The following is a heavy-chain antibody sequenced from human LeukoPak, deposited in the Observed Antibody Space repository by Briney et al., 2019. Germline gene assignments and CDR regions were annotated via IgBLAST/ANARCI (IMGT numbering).Heavy chain of an antibody. Sequence: GGSLRLSCAASGFTFGDYAMQWVRQAPGKGLEWFSLINWDATRTYYADSVKSRFTISRDNSKNSLSLQMNSLRPEDTALYYCAKERRGYYMDVWGKGTTVTVSS. CDR3: AKERRGYYMDV. D-gene: IGHD3-10*01. V-gene: IGHV3-43D*04. J-gene: IGHJ6*03. CDR1: GFTFGDYA. CDR2: INWDATRT.